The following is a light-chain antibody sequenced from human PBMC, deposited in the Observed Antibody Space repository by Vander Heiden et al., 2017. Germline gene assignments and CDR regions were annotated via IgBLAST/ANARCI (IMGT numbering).Light chain of an antibody. J-gene: IGLJ3*02. Sequence: SYELTQPPSVSVSPGQTASITCSGDKLGDKYACWYQQKPGQSPVLVIHPGSKRPSGIPERFSGSNPWNTATLSIRGTQAMDEADYYCQAWDNNTGRVFGRGTKLTVL. CDR1: KLGDKY. CDR3: QAWDNNTGRV. V-gene: IGLV3-1*01. CDR2: PGS.